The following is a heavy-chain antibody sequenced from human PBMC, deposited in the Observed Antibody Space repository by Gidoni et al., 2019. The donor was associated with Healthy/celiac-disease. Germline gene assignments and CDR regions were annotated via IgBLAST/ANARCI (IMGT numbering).Heavy chain of an antibody. CDR2: IIPILGIA. D-gene: IGHD6-19*01. Sequence: QVQLVQSGAEVKKPGSSVKVSCKASGGTFSSYTISWVRQAPGQGLEWMGRIIPILGIANYAQKLQGRVTITADESTSTAYMELSSLRSEDTAVYYCAMGYSSGWSSFDYWGQGTLVTVSS. CDR1: GGTFSSYT. V-gene: IGHV1-69*02. CDR3: AMGYSSGWSSFDY. J-gene: IGHJ4*02.